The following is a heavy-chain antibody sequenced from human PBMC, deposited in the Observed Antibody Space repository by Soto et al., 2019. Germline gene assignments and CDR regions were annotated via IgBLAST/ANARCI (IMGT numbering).Heavy chain of an antibody. CDR1: GFTFRSYA. CDR2: ILYDGSKK. Sequence: GGSLRLSCAASGFTFRSYAMHWVRQAPGKGLQWVAQILYDGSKKHYADSVRGRFTITRDNSKNTVYLQMDSLRVDDTAMYYCVRDLALMADYWGQGTLVTVSS. D-gene: IGHD3-16*01. CDR3: VRDLALMADY. J-gene: IGHJ4*02. V-gene: IGHV3-30*03.